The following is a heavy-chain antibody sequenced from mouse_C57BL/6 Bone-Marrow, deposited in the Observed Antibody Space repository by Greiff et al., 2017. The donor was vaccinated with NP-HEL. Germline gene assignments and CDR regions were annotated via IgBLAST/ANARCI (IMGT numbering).Heavy chain of an antibody. V-gene: IGHV5-12*01. CDR1: GFTFSDYY. CDR2: ISNGGGST. CDR3: ARQGITSVVAFGY. Sequence: EVQLVESGGGLVQPGGSLKLSCAASGFTFSDYYMYWVRQTPEKRLEWVAYISNGGGSTYYPDTVKGRLTISRDNAKNTLYLQMSRLKSEDTAMYSCARQGITSVVAFGYWGQGTTLTVSS. D-gene: IGHD1-1*01. J-gene: IGHJ2*01.